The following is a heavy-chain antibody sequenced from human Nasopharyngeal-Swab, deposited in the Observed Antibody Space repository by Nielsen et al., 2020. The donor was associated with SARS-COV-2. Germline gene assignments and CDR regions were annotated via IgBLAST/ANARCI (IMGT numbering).Heavy chain of an antibody. Sequence: SETLSPTCTVSGGSTSSYYWSWIRQPPGKGLEWIGYIYYSGSTNYNPSLKSQVTISVDTSKKQFSLRLSSVTAADTAVYYCARGRPITMVRGGKYYYAMDVWGQGTTVTVSS. V-gene: IGHV4-59*12. CDR3: ARGRPITMVRGGKYYYAMDV. CDR2: IYYSGST. CDR1: GGSTSSYY. D-gene: IGHD3-10*01. J-gene: IGHJ6*02.